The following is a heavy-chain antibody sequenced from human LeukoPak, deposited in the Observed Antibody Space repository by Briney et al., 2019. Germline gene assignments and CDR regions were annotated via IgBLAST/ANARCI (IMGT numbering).Heavy chain of an antibody. CDR3: ARRVVRGNWFDP. D-gene: IGHD3-10*01. Sequence: SQTLSLTCAVSGGSTSSGGYSWSWIRQPPGTGLEWIGYIYHSGSTYYNPSLKSRVTISVDTSKNQFSLKLSSVTAADTAVYYCARRVVRGNWFDPWGQGTLVTVSS. CDR1: GGSTSSGGYS. V-gene: IGHV4-30-2*01. J-gene: IGHJ5*02. CDR2: IYHSGST.